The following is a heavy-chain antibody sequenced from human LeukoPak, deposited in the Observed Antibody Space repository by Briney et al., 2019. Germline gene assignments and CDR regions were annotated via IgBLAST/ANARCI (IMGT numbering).Heavy chain of an antibody. V-gene: IGHV3-74*01. CDR2: INSDGSST. J-gene: IGHJ4*02. Sequence: GRSLRLSCAASGFTFSSYAMHWVRQAPGKGLVWVSRINSDGSSTSYADSVKGRFTISRDNAKNTLYLQMNSLRAEDTALYYCTRGYVGIDYWGQGTLVTVSS. CDR3: TRGYVGIDY. D-gene: IGHD5-12*01. CDR1: GFTFSSYA.